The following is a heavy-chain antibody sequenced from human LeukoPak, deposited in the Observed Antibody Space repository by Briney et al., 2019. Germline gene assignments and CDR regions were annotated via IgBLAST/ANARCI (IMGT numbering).Heavy chain of an antibody. D-gene: IGHD6-13*01. Sequence: SGALSLTCTVSGGSISSYYWSWIRQPPGKGLEWIGYIYYNGSTNYIPSLNSRVTISVDTSKNQFSLKLSSVTAADTAVYYCARDVAAAGTDYYYYYGMDVWGQGTTVTVSS. CDR2: IYYNGST. CDR3: ARDVAAAGTDYYYYYGMDV. CDR1: GGSISSYY. J-gene: IGHJ6*02. V-gene: IGHV4-59*01.